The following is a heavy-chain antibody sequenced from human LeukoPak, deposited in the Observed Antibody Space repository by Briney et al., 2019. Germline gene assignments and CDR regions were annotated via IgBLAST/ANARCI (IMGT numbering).Heavy chain of an antibody. J-gene: IGHJ4*02. CDR3: AKEERSGAFDY. Sequence: GGSLRLSCAASGFTFSSYGMPWVRQAPGKGLEWVAVISYDGSNKYYADSVKGRFTISRDNSKNTLYLQMNSLRAEDTAVYYCAKEERSGAFDYWGQGTLVTVSS. CDR2: ISYDGSNK. V-gene: IGHV3-30*18. CDR1: GFTFSSYG. D-gene: IGHD6-19*01.